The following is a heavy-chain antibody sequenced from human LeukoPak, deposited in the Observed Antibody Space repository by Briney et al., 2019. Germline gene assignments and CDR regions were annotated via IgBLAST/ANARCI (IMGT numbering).Heavy chain of an antibody. J-gene: IGHJ3*02. CDR3: ARASFRRGYCSGGSCLWAFDI. Sequence: KPSETLSLNCAVYGGSFSGYYWSWIRQPPGEGLEWIGEINHSGSTNYNPSLKSRVTISVDTSKNQFSLKLSSVTAADTAVYYCARASFRRGYCSGGSCLWAFDIWGQGTMVTVSS. D-gene: IGHD2-15*01. CDR2: INHSGST. CDR1: GGSFSGYY. V-gene: IGHV4-34*01.